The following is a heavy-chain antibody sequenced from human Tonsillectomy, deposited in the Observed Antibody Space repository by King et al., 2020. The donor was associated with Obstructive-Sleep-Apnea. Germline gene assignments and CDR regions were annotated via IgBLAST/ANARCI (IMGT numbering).Heavy chain of an antibody. D-gene: IGHD2-15*01. Sequence: VTLKESGPVLVKPTETLTLTCTVSGFSLSNARMGVTWIRQPPGKALEWLAHIFSNDEDSYSISLKNRLTISKDTSKSQVVLTMTNMDPVDTATYYCARIILKYCSGGSCYPDFDYWGHGTLVTVSS. V-gene: IGHV2-26*01. CDR2: IFSNDED. CDR3: ARIILKYCSGGSCYPDFDY. CDR1: GFSLSNARMG. J-gene: IGHJ4*01.